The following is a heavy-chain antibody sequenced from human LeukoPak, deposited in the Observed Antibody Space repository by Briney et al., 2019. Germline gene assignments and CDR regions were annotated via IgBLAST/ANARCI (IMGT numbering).Heavy chain of an antibody. Sequence: SETLSLTCTVSGGSISSYYWSWLRQPPGKGLEWIGHMYHSGSTYYNPSLKSRVTISLDRSKNQFSLKLSSVTAADTAVYYCARDGDDSSGYYYDYWGQGTLVTVSS. V-gene: IGHV4-59*01. D-gene: IGHD3-22*01. CDR2: MYHSGST. CDR1: GGSISSYY. CDR3: ARDGDDSSGYYYDY. J-gene: IGHJ4*02.